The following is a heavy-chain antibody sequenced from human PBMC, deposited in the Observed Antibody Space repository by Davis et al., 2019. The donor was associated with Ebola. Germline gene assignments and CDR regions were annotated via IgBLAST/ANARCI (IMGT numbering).Heavy chain of an antibody. CDR2: ISAYNGNT. D-gene: IGHD6-6*01. V-gene: IGHV1-18*01. CDR3: ARDREAARRKEPKPRYYYYGMDV. Sequence: ASVNVSCMASGYTFTSYGISWVRQAPGQGLEWMGWISAYNGNTNYAQKFQVRVTMTRDTSTSTVYMELSSLRSEDTAVYYCARDREAARRKEPKPRYYYYGMDVWGQGTTVTVSS. CDR1: GYTFTSYG. J-gene: IGHJ6*02.